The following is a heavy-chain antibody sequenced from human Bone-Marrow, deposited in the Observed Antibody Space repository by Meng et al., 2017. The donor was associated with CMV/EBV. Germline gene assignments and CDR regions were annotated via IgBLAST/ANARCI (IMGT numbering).Heavy chain of an antibody. Sequence: GESLKISCAASGFTFSSYAMSWVRQAPGKGLEWVSTVSGNGGRTDYADSVKGRFTISRDNSKNTLCLQMNSLRADDTAIYYCVRGGRSTSCSTGWGQGTLVTVSS. CDR3: VRGGRSTSCSTG. D-gene: IGHD2-2*02. J-gene: IGHJ4*02. CDR1: GFTFSSYA. V-gene: IGHV3-23*01. CDR2: VSGNGGRT.